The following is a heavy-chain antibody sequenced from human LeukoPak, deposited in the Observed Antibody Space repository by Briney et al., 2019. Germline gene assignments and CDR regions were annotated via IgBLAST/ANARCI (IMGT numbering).Heavy chain of an antibody. CDR2: ISTSSTYI. CDR1: EFTLRSYN. CDR3: ARDASGSSIGLIDF. Sequence: GGSLRLSCAASEFTLRSYNMHWVRQAPGKGLEWVSYISTSSTYIYYADSVKGRFTIFRDNAKNSLYLHMDSLRAEDTAVYYCARDASGSSIGLIDFWGQGTLVTVSS. J-gene: IGHJ4*02. D-gene: IGHD1-26*01. V-gene: IGHV3-21*01.